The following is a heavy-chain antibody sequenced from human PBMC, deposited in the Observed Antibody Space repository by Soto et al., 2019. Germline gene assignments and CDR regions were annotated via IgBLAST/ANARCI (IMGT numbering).Heavy chain of an antibody. CDR3: AKGKGVGATPDGANC. J-gene: IGHJ4*02. Sequence: EVQVLESGGGLVQPGVSLRLSCAASGFTFSNYGMNWVRQAPGKGLEWVSGIRSDGDTTYNSDSEKGRFTVSRDTSKNTVYLQMNSLRAEDTAVYYCAKGKGVGATPDGANCWGQGTLVTVSS. V-gene: IGHV3-23*01. CDR2: IRSDGDTT. D-gene: IGHD1-26*01. CDR1: GFTFSNYG.